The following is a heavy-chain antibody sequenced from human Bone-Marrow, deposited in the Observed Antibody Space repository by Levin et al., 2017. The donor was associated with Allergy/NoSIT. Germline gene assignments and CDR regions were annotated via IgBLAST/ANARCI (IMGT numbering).Heavy chain of an antibody. J-gene: IGHJ6*02. D-gene: IGHD2-15*01. CDR1: GFTLSNYA. Sequence: PSETLSLTCAASGFTLSNYAMTWVRQAPGKGLEWVSGITGSGDYTYYAGSVKGRFTISRDNSKIYLQMNSLRAEDTAVYYCAKASGGSSLVGMDVWGQGTTVSVSS. CDR2: ITGSGDYT. V-gene: IGHV3-23*01. CDR3: AKASGGSSLVGMDV.